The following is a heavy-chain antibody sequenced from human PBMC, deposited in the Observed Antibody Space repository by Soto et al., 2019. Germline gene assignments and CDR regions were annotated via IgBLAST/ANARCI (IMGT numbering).Heavy chain of an antibody. CDR3: ARDLGGYYWFDP. V-gene: IGHV4-59*01. CDR2: IYSSGST. CDR1: GDSISGFH. Sequence: PSETLSLTCTVSGDSISGFHWHWIRQPPGKGLQWIGYIYSSGSTMYNPSLKSRVTMSVDTSQNQFSLKLNSVTAADTAVYYCARDLGGYYWFDPWGQGTLVTVS. D-gene: IGHD5-12*01. J-gene: IGHJ5*02.